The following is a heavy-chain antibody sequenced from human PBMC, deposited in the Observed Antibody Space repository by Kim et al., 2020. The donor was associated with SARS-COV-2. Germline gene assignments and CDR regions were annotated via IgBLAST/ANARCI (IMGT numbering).Heavy chain of an antibody. CDR1: GFTFSSYA. D-gene: IGHD1-1*01. J-gene: IGHJ4*02. CDR2: VSGSGGST. Sequence: GGSLRLSCAASGFTFSSYAMSWVRQAPGKGPEWVSLVSGSGGSTYHADSVKGRFAISRDNPKKTLYLQMNSLRAEDTALYYCAKGEGNNWSFFDYWGQGT. V-gene: IGHV3-23*01. CDR3: AKGEGNNWSFFDY.